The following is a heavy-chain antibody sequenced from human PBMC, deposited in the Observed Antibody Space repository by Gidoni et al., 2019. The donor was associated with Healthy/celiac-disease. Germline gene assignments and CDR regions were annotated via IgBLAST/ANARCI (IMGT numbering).Heavy chain of an antibody. J-gene: IGHJ4*02. CDR2: FDPEDGET. Sequence: QVQLVQSGAEVKKPGASVKVSCTVSGYTLTELSMHWVRQAPGKGLEWMGGFDPEDGETIYAQKFQGRVTMTEDTSTDTAYMELSSLRSEDTAVYYCATDVRTAYYYDSSGYTPLGYWGQGTLVTVSS. D-gene: IGHD3-22*01. V-gene: IGHV1-24*01. CDR1: GYTLTELS. CDR3: ATDVRTAYYYDSSGYTPLGY.